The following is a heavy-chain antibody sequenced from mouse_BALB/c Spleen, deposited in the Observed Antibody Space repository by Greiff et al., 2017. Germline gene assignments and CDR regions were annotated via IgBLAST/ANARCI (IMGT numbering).Heavy chain of an antibody. CDR1: GFDFSRYW. CDR3: ARHYYGYGAMDY. CDR2: INPDSSTI. Sequence: EVKLLESGGGLVQPGGSLKLSCAASGFDFSRYWMSWVRQAPGKGLEWIGEINPDSSTINYTPSLKDKFIISRDNAKNTLYLQMSKVRSEDTALYYCARHYYGYGAMDYWGQGTSVTVSS. V-gene: IGHV4-1*02. J-gene: IGHJ4*01. D-gene: IGHD1-2*01.